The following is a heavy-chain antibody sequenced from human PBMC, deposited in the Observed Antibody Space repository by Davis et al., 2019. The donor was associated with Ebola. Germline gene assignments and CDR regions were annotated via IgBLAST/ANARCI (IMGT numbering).Heavy chain of an antibody. Sequence: GESLKISCAASGFTFSSYAMHWVRQAPGKGLEWVAVISYDGSNKYYADSVKGRFTISRDNSKNTLYLQMNSLRAEDTAVYYCARDLKGPYSNTRYYFDYWGQGTLVTVSS. CDR3: ARDLKGPYSNTRYYFDY. J-gene: IGHJ4*02. D-gene: IGHD4-11*01. CDR1: GFTFSSYA. CDR2: ISYDGSNK. V-gene: IGHV3-30-3*01.